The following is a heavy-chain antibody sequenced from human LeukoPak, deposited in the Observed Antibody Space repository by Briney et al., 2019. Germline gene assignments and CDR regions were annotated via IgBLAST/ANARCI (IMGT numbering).Heavy chain of an antibody. V-gene: IGHV1-69*13. CDR3: ARAPFVVVLAAIDSYYYYMDV. Sequence: GASVKVSCKASGGTFSSYAISWVRQAPGQGLEWMGGIIPIFGTANYAQKFQGRVTITADESTSTAYMELSSLRSEDTAVYYCARAPFVVVLAAIDSYYYYMDVWGKGTTVTVSS. CDR1: GGTFSSYA. D-gene: IGHD2-2*02. CDR2: IIPIFGTA. J-gene: IGHJ6*03.